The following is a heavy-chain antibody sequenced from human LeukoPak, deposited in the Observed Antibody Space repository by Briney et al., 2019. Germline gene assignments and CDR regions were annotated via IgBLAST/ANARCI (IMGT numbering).Heavy chain of an antibody. J-gene: IGHJ6*03. V-gene: IGHV3-13*01. CDR3: ARGPPRGKYYYMDV. CDR2: IGTASDT. D-gene: IGHD1-1*01. Sequence: PGGSLRLSCAASGFTFSSFDMHWVRQPTGQGLEWVSTIGTASDTYYPGSVEGRFTLSRDNAKNSSYLQMNSLTAGDTAVYYCARGPPRGKYYYMDVWGKGTTVTVS. CDR1: GFTFSSFD.